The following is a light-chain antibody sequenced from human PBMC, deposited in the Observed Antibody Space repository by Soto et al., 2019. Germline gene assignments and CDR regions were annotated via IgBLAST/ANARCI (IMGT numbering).Light chain of an antibody. Sequence: GDRVTITCRASQSIGDSLAWYQQKPGKAPYLLISDVSSLERGVPSRFSGSGSGTEFTLTISSLQPEDFATYYCLQHNSYLWTFGQGTKVDIK. J-gene: IGKJ1*01. CDR3: LQHNSYLWT. V-gene: IGKV1-5*01. CDR2: DVS. CDR1: QSIGDS.